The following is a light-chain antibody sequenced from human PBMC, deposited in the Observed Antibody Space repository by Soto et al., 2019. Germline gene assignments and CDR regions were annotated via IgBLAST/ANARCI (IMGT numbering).Light chain of an antibody. CDR1: QSVYGD. Sequence: EIVMTQSPATLSVSPGEGATLSCRASQSVYGDLAWYQQKPGQAPRLLIYGASTRATGIPARFSGSGSGTEFTLTITSLQSEDFAVYYCQQYANWPPLTFGGGTKVEI. V-gene: IGKV3-15*01. CDR3: QQYANWPPLT. J-gene: IGKJ4*01. CDR2: GAS.